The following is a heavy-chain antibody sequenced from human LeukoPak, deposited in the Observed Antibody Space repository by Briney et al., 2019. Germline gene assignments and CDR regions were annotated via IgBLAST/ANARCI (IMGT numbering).Heavy chain of an antibody. V-gene: IGHV1-2*02. CDR2: INPNSGGT. CDR1: GYTFTDYY. D-gene: IGHD3-10*01. CDR3: ARVYGDHYGSGVIDY. Sequence: ASVKVSCKASGYTFTDYYMHWVRQATGQGLEWMGWINPNSGGTNYAQKFQGRVTMTRDTSISTAYMEVSRLRSDDTAVYYCARVYGDHYGSGVIDYWGQGTLVTVSS. J-gene: IGHJ4*02.